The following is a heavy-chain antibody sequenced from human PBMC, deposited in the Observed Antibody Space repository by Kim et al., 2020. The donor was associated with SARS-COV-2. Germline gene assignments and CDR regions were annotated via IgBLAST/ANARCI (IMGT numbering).Heavy chain of an antibody. J-gene: IGHJ5*02. D-gene: IGHD3-10*01. Sequence: SETLSLTCTVSGGSINNYYWSWIRQPPGKGLEWIAYISYGGSSSYNPSLESRVTISLDMSKSQFSLKMNSVTAADTDLYFCARARGNTMIRGAHTWGHATSHIDGWGQGTLVTVSS. CDR3: ARARGNTMIRGAHTWGHATSHIDG. CDR2: ISYGGSS. V-gene: IGHV4-59*01. CDR1: GGSINNYY.